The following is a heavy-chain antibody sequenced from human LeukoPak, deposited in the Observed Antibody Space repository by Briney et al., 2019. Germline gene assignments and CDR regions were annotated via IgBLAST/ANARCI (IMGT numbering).Heavy chain of an antibody. Sequence: GGSLRLSCAASGFTFSRHAMSWVRQAPGKGLEWVSGISGSGGSTDYAESVKGRFTISRDNSTNTLYLQMNSLRVEDTAVYYCAKDGSYDSSGYYSLDSAGMDVWGQGTTVTVSS. CDR3: AKDGSYDSSGYYSLDSAGMDV. J-gene: IGHJ6*02. D-gene: IGHD3-22*01. CDR2: ISGSGGST. CDR1: GFTFSRHA. V-gene: IGHV3-23*01.